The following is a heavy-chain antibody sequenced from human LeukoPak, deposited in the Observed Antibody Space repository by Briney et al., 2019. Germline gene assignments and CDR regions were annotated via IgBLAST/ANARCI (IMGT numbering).Heavy chain of an antibody. J-gene: IGHJ4*02. V-gene: IGHV4-61*02. D-gene: IGHD4-17*01. CDR3: ARYADYGDYLDY. CDR2: IYTSGST. Sequence: PSETLSLTCTVSGGSISSGSYYWSWIRQPTGKGLEWIGRIYTSGSTNYNPSLKSRVTISVDTSKNQFSLKLSSVTAADTAVYYCARYADYGDYLDYWGQGTLVTVSS. CDR1: GGSISSGSYY.